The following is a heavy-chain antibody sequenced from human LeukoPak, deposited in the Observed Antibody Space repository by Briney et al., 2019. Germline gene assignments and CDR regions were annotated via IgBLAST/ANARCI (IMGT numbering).Heavy chain of an antibody. V-gene: IGHV3-21*01. CDR1: GFTFSSYS. D-gene: IGHD5-24*01. CDR2: ISSSSSYI. J-gene: IGHJ3*02. CDR3: ARGSRDGYKSYAFDI. Sequence: GGSLRLSCAASGFTFSSYSMNWVRQAPGKGLEWVSSISSSSSYIYYADSVKGRFTISRDNAKNSLYLQMNSLRAEDTAVYYCARGSRDGYKSYAFDIWGQGTMVTVSS.